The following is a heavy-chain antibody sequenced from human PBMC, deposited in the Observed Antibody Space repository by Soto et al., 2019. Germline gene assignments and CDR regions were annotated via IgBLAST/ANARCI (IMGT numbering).Heavy chain of an antibody. CDR3: ARHPTDRIVPKVAFDI. Sequence: GESLKISCKGSGYSFTSYWIGWVRQMPGKGLEWMGIIYPGDSDTRYSPSFQGQVTISADKSISTAYLQWSSLKASDTAMYYCARHPTDRIVPKVAFDIWGQGTMVTVSS. V-gene: IGHV5-51*01. D-gene: IGHD2-15*01. J-gene: IGHJ3*02. CDR2: IYPGDSDT. CDR1: GYSFTSYW.